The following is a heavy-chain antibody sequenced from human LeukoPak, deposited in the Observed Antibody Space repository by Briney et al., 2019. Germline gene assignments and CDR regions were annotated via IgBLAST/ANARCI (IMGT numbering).Heavy chain of an antibody. J-gene: IGHJ2*01. CDR1: GGSISDFY. D-gene: IGHD6-13*01. CDR2: IYHSGST. CDR3: ARGGGGWSGRSWSNYWFFDL. Sequence: SGTLSLTCTVSGGSISDFYWSWIRQPPGKGLEWIGYIYHSGSTNHNPSLKSRVALSVDTSKNQFSLKLNSVTAADTAVYYCARGGGGWSGRSWSNYWFFDLWGRGTLVTVSS. V-gene: IGHV4-59*01.